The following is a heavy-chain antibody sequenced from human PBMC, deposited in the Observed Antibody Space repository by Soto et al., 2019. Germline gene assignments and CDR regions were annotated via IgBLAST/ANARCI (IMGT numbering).Heavy chain of an antibody. CDR3: ARDYSSYGPFDY. V-gene: IGHV1-46*01. Sequence: ASVKVSCKASGYTFTSCYMNWVRQAPGQGLEWLGIINPSGGYTTYAQRFLGRVTMTSDTSTSTVHMELGSLRAEDTAVYYCARDYSSYGPFDYWGQGTLVTVSS. CDR2: INPSGGYT. CDR1: GYTFTSCY. D-gene: IGHD5-18*01. J-gene: IGHJ4*02.